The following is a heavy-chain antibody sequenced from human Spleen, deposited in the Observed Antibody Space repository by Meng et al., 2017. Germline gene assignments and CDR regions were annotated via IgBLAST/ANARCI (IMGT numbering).Heavy chain of an antibody. Sequence: GSLRLSCAVHDGTFYWSWVRQAPGKGMEWIGEINYSGNTQYNPSFKSRVSVSVDTSRNQVSLKLRSVTAADTAVYYCARAATLPLDYDILSPPYFDLWGRGTLVTVSS. D-gene: IGHD3-9*01. CDR1: DGTFY. J-gene: IGHJ2*01. V-gene: IGHV4-34*01. CDR3: ARAATLPLDYDILSPPYFDL. CDR2: INYSGNT.